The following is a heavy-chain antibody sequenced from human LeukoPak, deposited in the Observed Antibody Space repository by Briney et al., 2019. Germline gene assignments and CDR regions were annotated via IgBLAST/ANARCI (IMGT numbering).Heavy chain of an antibody. CDR3: ARSGAARITIFGVVIPWYFDY. V-gene: IGHV3-30-3*01. CDR2: ISYDGSNK. Sequence: GGSLRLSCAASGFTFSSSSISWVRQAPGKGLEWVAVISYDGSNKYYADSVKGRFTISRDNSKNTLYLQMNSLRAEDTAVYYCARSGAARITIFGVVIPWYFDYWGQGTLVTVSS. CDR1: GFTFSSSS. D-gene: IGHD3-3*01. J-gene: IGHJ4*02.